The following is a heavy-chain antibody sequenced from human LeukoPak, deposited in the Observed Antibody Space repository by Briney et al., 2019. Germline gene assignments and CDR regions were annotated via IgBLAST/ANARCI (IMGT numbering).Heavy chain of an antibody. V-gene: IGHV3-11*01. CDR1: GLTFSDYY. J-gene: IGHJ6*02. CDR2: ISSSGSTI. CDR3: ARGLVVGRGMDYGMDV. D-gene: IGHD2-2*01. Sequence: GGSLRLSCAASGLTFSDYYMSWIRQAPGKGLEWVSYISSSGSTIYYADSVKGRFTISRDNAKNSLYLQMNSLRAEDTAVYYCARGLVVGRGMDYGMDVWGQGTTVTVSS.